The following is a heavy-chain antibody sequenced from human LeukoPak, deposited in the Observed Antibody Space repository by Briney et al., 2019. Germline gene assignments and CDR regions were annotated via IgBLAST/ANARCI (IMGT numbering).Heavy chain of an antibody. CDR3: ANEEVPNDY. V-gene: IGHV3-23*01. D-gene: IGHD4/OR15-4a*01. J-gene: IGHJ4*02. CDR1: GFPFSSHA. CDR2: ISISSDMT. Sequence: PGGSLRLSCEVSGFPFSSHAMSWVRQAPGRGLEWVSGISISSDMTYYADSVQGRFIISRDNSKNTVFLQMDSLRVEDTAVYYCANEEVPNDYRGRGTLVTVSS.